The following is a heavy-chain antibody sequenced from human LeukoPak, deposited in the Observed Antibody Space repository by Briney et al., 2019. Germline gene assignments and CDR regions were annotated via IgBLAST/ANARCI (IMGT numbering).Heavy chain of an antibody. CDR2: INPSGGST. J-gene: IGHJ1*01. CDR3: ARVGRWKDFQH. V-gene: IGHV1-46*01. Sequence: ASVKVSCKASRYTFTSDYMHWVRQAPGQGLEWMGIINPSGGSTSYAQKFQGRVTMTRDTSTSTVYMELSSLRSEDTAVYYCARVGRWKDFQHWGQGTLVTVSS. CDR1: RYTFTSDY. D-gene: IGHD4-23*01.